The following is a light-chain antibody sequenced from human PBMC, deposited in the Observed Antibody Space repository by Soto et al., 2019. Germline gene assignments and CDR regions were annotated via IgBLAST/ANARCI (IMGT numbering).Light chain of an antibody. CDR3: QQSYSIPLT. V-gene: IGKV1-39*01. Sequence: DIQMTQSPSSLSASVGDRVTITCRASQSISSSLNWYQQKPGKAPKVLIYAASSLQSGVPSRFSGSGSGTDFTLTISSLQPEDFATYYCQQSYSIPLTFGGGTKV. CDR1: QSISSS. J-gene: IGKJ4*01. CDR2: AAS.